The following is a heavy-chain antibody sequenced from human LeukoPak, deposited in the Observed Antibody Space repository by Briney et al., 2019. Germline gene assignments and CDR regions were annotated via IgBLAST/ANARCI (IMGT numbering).Heavy chain of an antibody. V-gene: IGHV4-38-2*02. CDR3: ARISLYCSSTTCTFYYFDY. J-gene: IGHJ4*02. CDR2: IYYSGST. CDR1: GYSISSAYY. D-gene: IGHD2-2*01. Sequence: SQTLSLTCSVSGYSISSAYYWGWIRQPPGKGLEWIGSIYYSGSTYYNPSLNSRVTMSVDTSKNQFSLKLSSVTAADTAVYYCARISLYCSSTTCTFYYFDYWGQGTLVTVSS.